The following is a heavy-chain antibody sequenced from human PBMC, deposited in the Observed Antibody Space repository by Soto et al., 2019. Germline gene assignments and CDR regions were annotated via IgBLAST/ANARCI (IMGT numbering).Heavy chain of an antibody. CDR1: GGSISSSSYY. D-gene: IGHD2-2*01. V-gene: IGHV4-39*01. Sequence: SETLSLTCTVSGGSISSSSYYWGWIRQSPGKGLEWIGSIYYSGSTYYNPSLKSRVTISVDTSKNQFSLKLSSVTAADTAVYYCARNPASIVVVPAARGYYFDYWGQGTLVTVSS. CDR2: IYYSGST. CDR3: ARNPASIVVVPAARGYYFDY. J-gene: IGHJ4*02.